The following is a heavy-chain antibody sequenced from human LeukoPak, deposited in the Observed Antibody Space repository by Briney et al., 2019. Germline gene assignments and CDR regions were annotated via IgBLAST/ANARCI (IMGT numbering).Heavy chain of an antibody. J-gene: IGHJ3*01. CDR3: ARGGFYTDPDAFDV. D-gene: IGHD2/OR15-2a*01. Sequence: GGSLRLSCAASGFTFRTYWMSWVRQAPGKGLEWVANIKQDGSEKYYVDSVKGRFTISRDNTKNSLSLQMNRLRVEDTAVYYCARGGFYTDPDAFDVWGQGTMVTVSS. CDR1: GFTFRTYW. V-gene: IGHV3-7*04. CDR2: IKQDGSEK.